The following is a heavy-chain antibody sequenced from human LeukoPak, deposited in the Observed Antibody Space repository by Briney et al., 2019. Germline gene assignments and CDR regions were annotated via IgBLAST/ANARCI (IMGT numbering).Heavy chain of an antibody. CDR1: GGTFSSYA. J-gene: IGHJ5*02. CDR2: IIPIFSTA. V-gene: IGHV1-69*05. Sequence: GASVKVSCKASGGTFSSYAISWVRQAPGQGLEWMGGIIPIFSTANYAQKFQGRVTITTDESTSTAYMELSSLRSEDTAVYYCARHYCSSTSCYNNWFDPWGQGTLVTVPS. D-gene: IGHD2-2*02. CDR3: ARHYCSSTSCYNNWFDP.